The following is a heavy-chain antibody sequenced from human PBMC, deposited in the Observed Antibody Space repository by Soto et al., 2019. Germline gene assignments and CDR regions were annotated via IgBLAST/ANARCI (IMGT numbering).Heavy chain of an antibody. CDR2: IIPIFGTA. V-gene: IGHV1-69*06. J-gene: IGHJ6*02. D-gene: IGHD6-25*01. Sequence: GASEKVSCKASGGTFSSYAISWVRQAPGQGLEWMGGIIPIFGTANYAQKFQGRVTITADKSTSTAYMELSSLRSEDTAVYYCARDCESSGHYYYYYSMDVWGQGTTVTVSS. CDR1: GGTFSSYA. CDR3: ARDCESSGHYYYYYSMDV.